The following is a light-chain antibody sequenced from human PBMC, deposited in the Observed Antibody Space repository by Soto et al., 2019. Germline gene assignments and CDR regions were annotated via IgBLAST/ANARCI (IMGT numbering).Light chain of an antibody. CDR3: QQYGSSTIT. J-gene: IGKJ3*01. CDR1: QSVSSSY. CDR2: GAS. Sequence: EIVLTQSPGTLSLSPGERATLSCRASQSVSSSYLAWYQQKPGQAPRLLIYGASSRATGIPDRFSGSGSGTDCTLTISSLEPKDFPVYYCQQYGSSTITFGPGTQVDIK. V-gene: IGKV3-20*01.